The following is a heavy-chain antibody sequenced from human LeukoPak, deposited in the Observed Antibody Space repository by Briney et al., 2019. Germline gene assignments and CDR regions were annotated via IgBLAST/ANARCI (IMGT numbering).Heavy chain of an antibody. CDR3: ARPPRGYSYGNFDY. CDR2: INTNTGNP. V-gene: IGHV7-4-1*02. D-gene: IGHD5-18*01. CDR1: GYTFTSYG. J-gene: IGHJ4*02. Sequence: ASVKVSCKASGYTFTSYGISWVRQAPGQGLEWMGWINTNTGNPTYAQGFTGRFVFSLDTSVSTAYLQISSLKAEDTAVYYCARPPRGYSYGNFDYWGQGTLVTVSS.